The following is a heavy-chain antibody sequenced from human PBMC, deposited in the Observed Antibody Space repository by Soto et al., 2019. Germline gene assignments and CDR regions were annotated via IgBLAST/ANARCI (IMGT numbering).Heavy chain of an antibody. J-gene: IGHJ6*02. V-gene: IGHV4-59*01. CDR3: ARVNSGDYYYGMDV. Sequence: QVRLQESGPGLVKLSETLSLTCTVSGGSINYSYWTWIRQPPGKGLEWIGYISYTGSAKYNASLKSRLNISVDTSKNQLSLKLSSVTAANTGLYYCARVNSGDYYYGMDVWGQGTTVTVSS. D-gene: IGHD2-15*01. CDR2: ISYTGSA. CDR1: GGSINYSY.